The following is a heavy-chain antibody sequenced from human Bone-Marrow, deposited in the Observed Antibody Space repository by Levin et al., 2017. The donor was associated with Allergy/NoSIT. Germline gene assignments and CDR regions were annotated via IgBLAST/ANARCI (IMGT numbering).Heavy chain of an antibody. J-gene: IGHJ4*02. CDR2: IYHSGST. D-gene: IGHD5-12*01. Sequence: SETLSLTCAVSGDSISSSNWWNWVRQPPGKGLEWIGEIYHSGSTKYNPSLKSRVTISVDKSKNQFSLKLSSVTAADTAVYYCARSDQRIVATDVPFDYWGQGTLVTVSS. CDR1: GDSISSSNW. V-gene: IGHV4-4*02. CDR3: ARSDQRIVATDVPFDY.